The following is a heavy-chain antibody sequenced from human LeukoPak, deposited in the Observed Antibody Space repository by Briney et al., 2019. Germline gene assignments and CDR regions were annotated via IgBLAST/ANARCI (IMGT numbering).Heavy chain of an antibody. CDR1: GFTFSSYA. CDR3: AKAFREYGSSTYSSFDI. V-gene: IGHV3-23*01. Sequence: GGSLRLSCATSGFTFSSYAMSWVRQAPGKGLQWVSTITGTTHYADSVRGRFTISRDNSKNILYLQMNSLSTEDTAIYYCAKAFREYGSSTYSSFDIWGQGTMVTVSS. D-gene: IGHD6-13*01. CDR2: ITGTT. J-gene: IGHJ3*02.